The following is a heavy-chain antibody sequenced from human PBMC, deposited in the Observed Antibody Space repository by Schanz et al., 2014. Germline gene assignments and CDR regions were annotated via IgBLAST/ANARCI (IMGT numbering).Heavy chain of an antibody. CDR1: GGTFSSYT. V-gene: IGHV1-69*04. Sequence: QVQLVQSGAEVKKPGSSVKVSCKASGGTFSSYTITWVRQAPGQGLEWMGRIIPILGVANYAQKFQGRVTITADKSTNTDYMELSSLRSEDTAVYYCAREWPGGMPADYFDYWGQGTLVTVSS. J-gene: IGHJ4*02. D-gene: IGHD2-2*01. CDR3: AREWPGGMPADYFDY. CDR2: IIPILGVA.